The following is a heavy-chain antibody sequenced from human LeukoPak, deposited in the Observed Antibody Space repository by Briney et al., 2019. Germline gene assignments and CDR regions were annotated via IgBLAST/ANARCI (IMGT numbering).Heavy chain of an antibody. CDR3: ARDSSSHCSSTSCYGTYYFDY. J-gene: IGHJ4*02. V-gene: IGHV1-69*13. Sequence: ASVKVSCKASGGTFSSYAISWVRQAPGQGLEWMGGIIPIFGTANYAQKFQGRVTITADESTSTAYMELSSLRSEDTAVYYCARDSSSHCSSTSCYGTYYFDYGGQGTLVTVS. CDR2: IIPIFGTA. D-gene: IGHD2-2*01. CDR1: GGTFSSYA.